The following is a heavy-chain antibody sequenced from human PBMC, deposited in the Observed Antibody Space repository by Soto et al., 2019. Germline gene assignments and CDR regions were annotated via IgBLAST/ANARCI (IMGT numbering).Heavy chain of an antibody. CDR1: GGSISSRSYY. V-gene: IGHV4-39*01. CDR2: DYYSGST. J-gene: IGHJ6*02. CDR3: AAGRLVRRGDYYPMDV. Sequence: QLQLQESGPGLLKPSETLSLTCTVSGGSISSRSYYWGWIRQPPGKGLEWIGSDYYSGSTYYNPSLKSRVTISVDTSKNQFSLKLSSVTAADTAIYFCAAGRLVRRGDYYPMDVWGRGTTVTVSS. D-gene: IGHD6-19*01.